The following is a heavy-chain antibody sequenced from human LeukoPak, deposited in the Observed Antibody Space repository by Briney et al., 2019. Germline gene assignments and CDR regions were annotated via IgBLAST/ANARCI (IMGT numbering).Heavy chain of an antibody. CDR3: ARDVGGSYTFDY. J-gene: IGHJ4*02. D-gene: IGHD2-15*01. Sequence: GGSLRLSCLASGLTFSNFWMTWLRQAPGKGLEWVAVIWYDGSNKYYADSVKGRFTISRDNSKNTLYLQMNSLRAEDTAVYYCARDVGGSYTFDYWGQGTLVTVSS. CDR1: GLTFSNFW. CDR2: IWYDGSNK. V-gene: IGHV3-33*08.